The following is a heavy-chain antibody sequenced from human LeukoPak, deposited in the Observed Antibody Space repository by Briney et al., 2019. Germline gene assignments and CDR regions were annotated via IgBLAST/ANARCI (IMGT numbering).Heavy chain of an antibody. Sequence: SVKVSCKASGYTFTGYYMHWVRQAPGQGLEWMGWINPNSGGTNYAQKFQGRVTMTRDTSISTAYMELSRLRSDDTAVYYCARHFYCSSTSCYKRRSFDYWGQGTLVTVSS. J-gene: IGHJ4*02. CDR3: ARHFYCSSTSCYKRRSFDY. D-gene: IGHD2-2*01. V-gene: IGHV1-2*02. CDR1: GYTFTGYY. CDR2: INPNSGGT.